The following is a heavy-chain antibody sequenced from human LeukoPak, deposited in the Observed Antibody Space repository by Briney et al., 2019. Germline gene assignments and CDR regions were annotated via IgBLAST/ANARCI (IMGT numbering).Heavy chain of an antibody. CDR1: GFIFSSYW. D-gene: IGHD4-11*01. J-gene: IGHJ4*02. CDR2: INSDGSST. CDR3: ARGWYYSQYYFDY. Sequence: GGSLRLSCAASGFIFSSYWMHWVRQAPGKGLVWVSRINSDGSSTSYADSVKGRFTISRDNAKNTLYLQMNGLRAEDTAVYYCARGWYYSQYYFDYWGQGTLVNVSS. V-gene: IGHV3-74*01.